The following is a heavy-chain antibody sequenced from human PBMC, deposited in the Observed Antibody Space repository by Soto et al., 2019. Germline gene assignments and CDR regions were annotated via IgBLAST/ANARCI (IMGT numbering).Heavy chain of an antibody. Sequence: QVQLQESGPGLVKPSETLSLTCTVSGGSISSYYWSWIRQPPGKGLEWIGYIYYSGSTNYNPSLKSRVTISVDTSKNQFSLKLSSVTAADTAVYYCARARSNWVGNYDFWSGYYPHGAFDIWGQGTMVTVSS. CDR3: ARARSNWVGNYDFWSGYYPHGAFDI. V-gene: IGHV4-59*01. CDR1: GGSISSYY. D-gene: IGHD3-3*01. J-gene: IGHJ3*02. CDR2: IYYSGST.